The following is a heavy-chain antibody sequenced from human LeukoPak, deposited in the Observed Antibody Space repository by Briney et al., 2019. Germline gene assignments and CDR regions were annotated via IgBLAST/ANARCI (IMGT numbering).Heavy chain of an antibody. CDR2: IRYDGSNK. D-gene: IGHD6-13*01. J-gene: IGHJ4*02. Sequence: GGSLRLSCAASGFTFSSYGMHWVRQAPGKGLEWVAFIRYDGSNKYYADSVKGRFTISRDNSKNTLYLQMNSLRAEDTAVYYCAKVDSSSWYSDYWGQGTLVTVSS. CDR1: GFTFSSYG. V-gene: IGHV3-30*02. CDR3: AKVDSSSWYSDY.